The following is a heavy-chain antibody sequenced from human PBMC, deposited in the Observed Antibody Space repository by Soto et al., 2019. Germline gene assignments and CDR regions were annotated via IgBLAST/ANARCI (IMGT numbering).Heavy chain of an antibody. CDR1: GGTFSSYA. V-gene: IGHV1-69*13. Sequence: SVKVSCKASGGTFSSYAISWVRQAPVQGLEWMGGIIPIFGTANYAQKFQGGVTITADESTSLDPSKNQFSLKLTSVTAADTAVYYCASHRSGYAFQWGQGPLVTVSS. D-gene: IGHD5-12*01. CDR3: ASHRSGYAFQ. CDR2: IIPIFGTA. J-gene: IGHJ4*02.